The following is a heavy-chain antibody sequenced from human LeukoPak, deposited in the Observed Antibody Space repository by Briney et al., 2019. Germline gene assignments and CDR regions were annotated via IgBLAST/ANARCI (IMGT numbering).Heavy chain of an antibody. D-gene: IGHD2-15*01. Sequence: SETLSLTCAVSAGSITSSRWWNWVRQPPEKGLEWIGEVPDSGATKYNPSLKGRVTISVDTSKNQFSLKLSSVTAADTAVYYCARGGGSWYIDYWGRGTLVTVSS. J-gene: IGHJ4*02. CDR1: AGSITSSRW. CDR3: ARGGGSWYIDY. CDR2: VPDSGAT. V-gene: IGHV4-4*02.